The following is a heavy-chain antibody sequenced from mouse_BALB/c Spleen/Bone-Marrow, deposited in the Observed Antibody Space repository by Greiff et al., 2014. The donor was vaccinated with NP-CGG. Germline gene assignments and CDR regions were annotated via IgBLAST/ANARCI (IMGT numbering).Heavy chain of an antibody. D-gene: IGHD1-1*01. V-gene: IGHV14-3*02. CDR2: IDPANGNT. CDR1: GFNIKDTY. CDR3: ATYYYGSSWGFAY. J-gene: IGHJ3*01. Sequence: VLLKESGAELVKPGASVKLSCTASGFNIKDTYMHWVKQRPEQGLEWIGRIDPANGNTKYDPKFQGKATITADTSSNTAYLQLSSLTSEDTAVYYCATYYYGSSWGFAYWGQGTLVTVSA.